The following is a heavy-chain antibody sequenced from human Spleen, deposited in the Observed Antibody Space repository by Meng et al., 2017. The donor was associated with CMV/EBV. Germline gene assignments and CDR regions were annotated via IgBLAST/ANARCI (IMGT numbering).Heavy chain of an antibody. J-gene: IGHJ4*02. Sequence: GESLKISCAASGFTFRSYSMNWVRQAPGKGLEWVSSISSSSTYIYYADSVKGRFTVSRDNANRALYLQMESLRVEDTAVYYCARAFYDFWSGIGYWGQGVMVTVSS. CDR2: ISSSSTYI. V-gene: IGHV3-21*01. CDR3: ARAFYDFWSGIGY. CDR1: GFTFRSYS. D-gene: IGHD3-3*01.